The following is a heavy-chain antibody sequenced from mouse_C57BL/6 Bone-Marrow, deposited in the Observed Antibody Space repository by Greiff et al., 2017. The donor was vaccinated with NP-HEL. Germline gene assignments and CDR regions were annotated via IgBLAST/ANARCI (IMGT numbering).Heavy chain of an antibody. Sequence: EVQLQESGAELVRPGASVKLSCTASGFNIKDDYMHWVKQRPEQGLEWIGWIDPENGDTEYASKFQGKATITADTSSNTAYLQLSSLTSEDTAVYYCPYGALFAYWGQGTLVTVSA. D-gene: IGHD1-1*01. CDR1: GFNIKDDY. V-gene: IGHV14-4*01. CDR3: PYGALFAY. CDR2: IDPENGDT. J-gene: IGHJ3*01.